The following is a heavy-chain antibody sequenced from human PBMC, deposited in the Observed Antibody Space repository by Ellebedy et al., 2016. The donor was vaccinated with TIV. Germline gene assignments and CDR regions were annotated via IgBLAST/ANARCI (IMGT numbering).Heavy chain of an antibody. CDR2: TYYRSKWYN. Sequence: SQTLSLTXXISGDSVSSNSAAWNWIRQSPSRGLEWLGRTYYRSKWYNDYAVSVKSRITINPDTSKNQFSLQLNSVTPEDTAVYYCARASTYFYYYYYGMDVWGQGTTVTVSS. V-gene: IGHV6-1*01. CDR1: GDSVSSNSAA. CDR3: ARASTYFYYYYYGMDV. J-gene: IGHJ6*02. D-gene: IGHD2-2*01.